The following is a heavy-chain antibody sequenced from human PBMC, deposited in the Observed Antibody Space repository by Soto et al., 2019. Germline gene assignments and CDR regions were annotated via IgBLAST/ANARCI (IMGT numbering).Heavy chain of an antibody. V-gene: IGHV4-59*01. J-gene: IGHJ6*02. CDR2: IYYSGST. CDR1: GGSISSYY. Sequence: SETLSLSCTVSGGSISSYYWSWIRQPPGKGLEWIGYIYYSGSTNYNPSLKSRVTISVDTSKNQFSLKLSSVTAADTAVYYCGREGAAGPLGDGMDVWGQGTTVTVSS. CDR3: GREGAAGPLGDGMDV. D-gene: IGHD6-13*01.